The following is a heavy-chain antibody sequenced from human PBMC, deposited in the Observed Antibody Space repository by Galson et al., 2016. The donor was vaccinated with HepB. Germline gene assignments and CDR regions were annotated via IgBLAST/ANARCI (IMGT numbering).Heavy chain of an antibody. V-gene: IGHV3-48*01. D-gene: IGHD2/OR15-2a*01. CDR1: GFTFSYYN. CDR3: AREERRNKYYFDY. Sequence: SLRLSCAASGFTFSYYNMNWVRQAPGKGLQWVSYISVSSSTIYYADSVKGRFTISRDNDKNSLYLQMSSLRAEDTAVYYCAREERRNKYYFDYWGQGTLVTVSS. J-gene: IGHJ4*02. CDR2: ISVSSSTI.